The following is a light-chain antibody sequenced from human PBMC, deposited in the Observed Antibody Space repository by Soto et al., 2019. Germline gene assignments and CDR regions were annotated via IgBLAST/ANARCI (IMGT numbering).Light chain of an antibody. CDR2: AES. CDR1: QGISSY. V-gene: IGKV1-39*01. CDR3: QQSYNTSLT. Sequence: QLTQSPSSLSASLGDSVTITCRASQGISSYLAWYQQKTWKAPKILIYAESTLQSGVPSRFSGSGSGTDLNLTISSLQPGDFATFYCQQSYNTSLTCGGGTKVDIK. J-gene: IGKJ4*01.